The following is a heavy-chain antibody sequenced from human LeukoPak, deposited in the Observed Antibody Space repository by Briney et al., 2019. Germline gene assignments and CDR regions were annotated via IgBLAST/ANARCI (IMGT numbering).Heavy chain of an antibody. CDR3: ARDLGNEYRLQNYYYYYMDV. J-gene: IGHJ6*03. V-gene: IGHV4-59*01. CDR2: IYYSGST. Sequence: SETLSLTCTVSSGSISGYYWSWIRLPPGKGLEWIGYIYYSGSTNYNPSLKSRVTISVDTSKNQFSLKLSSVTAADTAVYYCARDLGNEYRLQNYYYYYMDVWGKGTTVTVSS. CDR1: SGSISGYY. D-gene: IGHD6-6*01.